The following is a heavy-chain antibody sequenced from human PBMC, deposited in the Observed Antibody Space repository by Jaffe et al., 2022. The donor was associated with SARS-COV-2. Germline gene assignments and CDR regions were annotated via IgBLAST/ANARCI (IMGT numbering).Heavy chain of an antibody. CDR2: ISGSGGST. V-gene: IGHV3-23*01. J-gene: IGHJ6*02. CDR3: ANGEYYDSSGYPQAYYGMDV. Sequence: EVQLLESGGGLVQPGGSLRLSCAASGFTFSSYAMSWVRQAPGKGLEWVSAISGSGGSTYYADSVKGRFTISRDNSKNTLYLQMNSLRAEDTAVYYCANGEYYDSSGYPQAYYGMDVWGQGTTVTVSS. D-gene: IGHD3-22*01. CDR1: GFTFSSYA.